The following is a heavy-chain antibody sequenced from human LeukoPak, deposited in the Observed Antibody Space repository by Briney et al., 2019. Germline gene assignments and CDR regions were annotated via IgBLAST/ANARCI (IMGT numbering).Heavy chain of an antibody. CDR3: ARREAGRGDYDY. CDR1: GYSFTSYW. J-gene: IGHJ4*02. Sequence: GESLKTSCKGSGYSFTSYWIGWVRQMPGKGLEGMEIIYPGDSDTRYSPTFQGQVTISAGKSISTAYLQWSSLKASDTAMYYCARREAGRGDYDYWGQGTLVTVSS. V-gene: IGHV5-51*01. D-gene: IGHD4-17*01. CDR2: IYPGDSDT.